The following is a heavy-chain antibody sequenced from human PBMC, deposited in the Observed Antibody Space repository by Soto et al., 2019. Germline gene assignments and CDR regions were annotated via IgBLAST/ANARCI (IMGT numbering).Heavy chain of an antibody. Sequence: ASVKVSCKVSGYTFTNYPIHWVRQAPGQGLEWLGWVSTGNGNTKCSERLQGRVTITWDTSATTTYIELSSLRSEDTAVYYCARGYCSGDFYSEYWGQGTLVHVSS. D-gene: IGHD2-21*02. V-gene: IGHV1-3*04. CDR2: VSTGNGNT. CDR3: ARGYCSGDFYSEY. J-gene: IGHJ4*02. CDR1: GYTFTNYP.